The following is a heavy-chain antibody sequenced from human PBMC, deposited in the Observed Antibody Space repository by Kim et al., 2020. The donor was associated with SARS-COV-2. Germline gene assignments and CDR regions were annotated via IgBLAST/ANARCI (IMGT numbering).Heavy chain of an antibody. D-gene: IGHD3-22*01. J-gene: IGHJ5*02. CDR2: GST. CDR3: ARGMIAINP. V-gene: IGHV4-59*09. Sequence: GSTTYNPSLEGRVTISVDTSSNQFSLKLRSVTAADTAMYYCARGMIAINPWGQGTLVTVSS.